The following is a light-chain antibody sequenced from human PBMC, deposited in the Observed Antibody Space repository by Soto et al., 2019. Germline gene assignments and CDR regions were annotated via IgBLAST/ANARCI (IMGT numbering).Light chain of an antibody. Sequence: QSALTQPASVSGSPGQSITISCTGTSSDVGSYNLVSWYQQHPGKASKLMIYEGSKRPSGVSNRFSGSKSGNTASLTISGLQAEDEADYYCSSYAGSGSVVFGGGTKVTVL. V-gene: IGLV2-23*01. CDR3: SSYAGSGSVV. J-gene: IGLJ2*01. CDR1: SSDVGSYNL. CDR2: EGS.